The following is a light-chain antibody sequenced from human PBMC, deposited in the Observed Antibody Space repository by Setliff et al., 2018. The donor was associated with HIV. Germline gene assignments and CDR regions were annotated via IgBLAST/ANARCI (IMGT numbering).Light chain of an antibody. V-gene: IGLV2-23*02. CDR1: DSDVGTYNL. Sequence: QSALAHPASVSGSPGQSIAISCTGNDSDVGTYNLVSWYQQHPGKAPQLSIFEVNKRPSGISDRFSGSKSGNTASLTISGLQAEDEAYYYCSSYAGADAFDVFGTGTKVTVL. CDR3: SSYAGADAFDV. J-gene: IGLJ1*01. CDR2: EVN.